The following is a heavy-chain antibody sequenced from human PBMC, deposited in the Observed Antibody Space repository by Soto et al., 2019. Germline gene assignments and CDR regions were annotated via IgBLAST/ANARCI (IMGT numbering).Heavy chain of an antibody. CDR3: ARRRGSNGWFDL. CDR2: MDPDSGNT. Sequence: ASVKVSCKASGYTFINYDINWVRQATGQGLEWVGWMDPDSGNTGYAQNFQGRVTMTGNTSISSVYMELSSLTSEDTAVYYCARRRGSNGWFDLWGQGTLVTVSS. J-gene: IGHJ5*02. CDR1: GYTFINYD. V-gene: IGHV1-8*01. D-gene: IGHD2-8*01.